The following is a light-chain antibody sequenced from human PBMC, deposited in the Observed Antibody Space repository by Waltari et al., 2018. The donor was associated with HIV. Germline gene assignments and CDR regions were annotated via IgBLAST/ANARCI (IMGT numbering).Light chain of an antibody. J-gene: IGLJ2*01. CDR3: ASRDDSLNGPV. CDR2: STH. Sequence: QSVLTQPPSASGTPGQRVTISCSGSSSNIGGNTVNWYQHLPGTAPKLLIYSTHQRPSGVPDRFSGAKSGTSASLAISGLQSEDEADYYCASRDDSLNGPVFGRGTKLTVL. CDR1: SSNIGGNT. V-gene: IGLV1-44*01.